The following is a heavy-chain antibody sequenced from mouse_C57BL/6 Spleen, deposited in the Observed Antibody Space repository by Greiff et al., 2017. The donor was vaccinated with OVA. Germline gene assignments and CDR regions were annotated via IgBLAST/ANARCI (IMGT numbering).Heavy chain of an antibody. Sequence: EVQLQESGGGLVKPGGSLKLSCAASGFTFSSYAMSWVRQTPEKRLEWVATISDGGSYTYYPDNVKGRFTISRDNAKNNLYLQMSHLKSEDTAMYYCARDPGERAMDYWGQGTSVTVSS. CDR2: ISDGGSYT. CDR1: GFTFSSYA. CDR3: ARDPGERAMDY. V-gene: IGHV5-4*01. J-gene: IGHJ4*01.